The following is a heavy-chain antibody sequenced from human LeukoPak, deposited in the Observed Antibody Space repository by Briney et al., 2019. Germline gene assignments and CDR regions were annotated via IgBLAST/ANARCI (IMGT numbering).Heavy chain of an antibody. CDR1: GYTFTSYY. CDR2: INPSGGST. D-gene: IGHD1-26*01. CDR3: ARDEEWELGLDY. Sequence: ASVKVSCKASGYTFTSYYMNWVRQAPGQGLEWMGIINPSGGSTSYAQKFQGRVTMTRDTSTGTVYMELSSLRSEDTAVYYCARDEEWELGLDYWGQGTLVTVSS. J-gene: IGHJ4*02. V-gene: IGHV1-46*01.